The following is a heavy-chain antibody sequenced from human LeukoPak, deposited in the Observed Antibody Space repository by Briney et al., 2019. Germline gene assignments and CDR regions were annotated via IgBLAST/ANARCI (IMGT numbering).Heavy chain of an antibody. CDR1: GGSISSSTYY. V-gene: IGHV4-39*01. D-gene: IGHD5-18*01. Sequence: PSETLSLTCTVSGGSISSSTYYWGWIRQPPGKGLEWIGSIYYSGSTYYNPSLKSRVTISVDTSKNQFSLRLSSVTAADTAVYYCARLRSYGWSDAFDIWGRGTMVTVSS. CDR3: ARLRSYGWSDAFDI. CDR2: IYYSGST. J-gene: IGHJ3*02.